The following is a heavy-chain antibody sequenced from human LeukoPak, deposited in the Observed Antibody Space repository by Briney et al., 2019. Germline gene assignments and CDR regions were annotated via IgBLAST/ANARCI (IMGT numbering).Heavy chain of an antibody. V-gene: IGHV3-73*01. D-gene: IGHD5-24*01. CDR2: IRSKVDNYAT. CDR1: GFTFSGLA. Sequence: GGSLRLSCAASGFTFSGLAMHWVRQASGEGLEWVGRIRSKVDNYATAYAASVKGRFTISRGDSKNTAYLQMNSLKTEDTAVYYCTRREGYAMDVWGQGTTVTVSS. CDR3: TRREGYAMDV. J-gene: IGHJ6*02.